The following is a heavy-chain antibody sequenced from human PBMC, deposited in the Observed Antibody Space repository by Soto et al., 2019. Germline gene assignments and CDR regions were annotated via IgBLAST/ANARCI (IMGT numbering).Heavy chain of an antibody. CDR2: IYYSGST. CDR3: ARGREYYDILTGYPYYFDY. Sequence: SETLSLTCTVSGGSISSGGYYWSWIRQHPGKGLEWIGYIYYSGSTYYNPSLKSRVTISVDTSKNQFSLKLSSVTAADTAVYYCARGREYYDILTGYPYYFDYWGQGNLVTVSS. CDR1: GGSISSGGYY. V-gene: IGHV4-31*03. D-gene: IGHD3-9*01. J-gene: IGHJ4*02.